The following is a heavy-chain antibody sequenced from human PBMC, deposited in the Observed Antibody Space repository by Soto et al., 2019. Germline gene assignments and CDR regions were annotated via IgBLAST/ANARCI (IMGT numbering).Heavy chain of an antibody. Sequence: ASVKVSCKASGYIFTDYYMHWVRQAPGQELGWMGRINPNSGGTNYAQKFQGRVTMTTDTSTSTAYMELRSLRSDDTAVYYCARSVVYAIEIDYWGQGTLVTV. CDR1: GYIFTDYY. CDR3: ARSVVYAIEIDY. D-gene: IGHD2-8*02. J-gene: IGHJ4*02. CDR2: INPNSGGT. V-gene: IGHV1-2*06.